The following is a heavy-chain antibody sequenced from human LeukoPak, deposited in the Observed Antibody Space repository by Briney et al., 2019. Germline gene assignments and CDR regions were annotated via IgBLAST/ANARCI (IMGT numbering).Heavy chain of an antibody. D-gene: IGHD3-10*01. J-gene: IGHJ4*02. CDR2: ISGNGDST. CDR3: AKNPGGLTILRGVPLEY. V-gene: IGHV3-23*01. CDR1: GFTFSSNA. Sequence: GGSLRLSCAASGFTFSSNAMSWVRQAPGKGLEWVSGISGNGDSTYYADSAKGRFTISRDNSKHTLYLQMNSLRVEDTAVYYCAKNPGGLTILRGVPLEYWGQGTLVTVSS.